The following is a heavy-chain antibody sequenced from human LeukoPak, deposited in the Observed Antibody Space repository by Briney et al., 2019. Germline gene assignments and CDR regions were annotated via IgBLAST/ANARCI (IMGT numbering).Heavy chain of an antibody. V-gene: IGHV4-34*01. CDR3: ARHARSGAPWFDY. D-gene: IGHD3-3*01. CDR2: INHSGST. CDR1: GGSFSGYY. Sequence: SETLSLTCAVYGGSFSGYYWSWLRQPPGKGLEWIGEINHSGSTNYNPSLKSRVTISVDTSKNQFSLKLSSVTAADTAVYYCARHARSGAPWFDYWGQGTLVTVSS. J-gene: IGHJ4*02.